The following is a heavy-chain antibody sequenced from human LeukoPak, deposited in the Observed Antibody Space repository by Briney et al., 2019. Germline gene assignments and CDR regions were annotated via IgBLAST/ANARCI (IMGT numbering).Heavy chain of an antibody. D-gene: IGHD2-2*01. CDR1: GGTFSGYA. CDR3: ARGDLPAALPEYFQH. Sequence: SVKVSCKASGGTFSGYAISWVRQAPGQGLEWMGGIIPIFGTANYAQKFQGRVTITADESTSTAYMELSSLRSEDTAVYYCARGDLPAALPEYFQHWGQGTLVTVSS. V-gene: IGHV1-69*13. CDR2: IIPIFGTA. J-gene: IGHJ1*01.